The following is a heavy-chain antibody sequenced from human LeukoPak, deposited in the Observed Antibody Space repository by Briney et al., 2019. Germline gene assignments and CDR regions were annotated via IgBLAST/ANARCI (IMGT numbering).Heavy chain of an antibody. V-gene: IGHV3-7*01. Sequence: PGGSLRLSCAASGGTFSSYWMSWVRQAPGKGLEWVANIKQDGSEKYYVDSVKGRFTISRDNAKNSLYLQMNSLRAEDTAVYYCARSQITMVQGVIIRQYYFDYWGQGTLVTVSS. CDR3: ARSQITMVQGVIIRQYYFDY. J-gene: IGHJ4*02. CDR2: IKQDGSEK. CDR1: GGTFSSYW. D-gene: IGHD3-10*01.